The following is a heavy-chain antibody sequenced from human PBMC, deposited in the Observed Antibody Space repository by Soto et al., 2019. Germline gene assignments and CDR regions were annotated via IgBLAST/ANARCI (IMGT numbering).Heavy chain of an antibody. D-gene: IGHD3-3*01. CDR1: GYTFTSYG. V-gene: IGHV1-18*01. J-gene: IGHJ3*01. CDR2: ISAYNGNT. Sequence: ASVKVSCKASGYTFTSYGISWVRQAPGQGLEWMGWISAYNGNTNYAQKLQGRVTMTTDTSTSTAYMELRSLRSDDTAVYHCARDQRTSFEGLPNVPLSWGQGTIVNVSS. CDR3: ARDQRTSFEGLPNVPLS.